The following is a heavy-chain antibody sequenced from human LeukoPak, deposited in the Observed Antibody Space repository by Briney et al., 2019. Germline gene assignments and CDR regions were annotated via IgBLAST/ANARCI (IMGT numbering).Heavy chain of an antibody. Sequence: SETLSLTCTVSGGSISSYYWSWIRQPPGKGLEWIGYIYYSGSTNYNPSLKSRVTISVDTSKNQFSLKLSSVTAADTAVYYCASYEFRLLYYDYWGQGTLVTVSS. CDR3: ASYEFRLLYYDY. J-gene: IGHJ4*02. D-gene: IGHD2-2*02. CDR2: IYYSGST. V-gene: IGHV4-59*01. CDR1: GGSISSYY.